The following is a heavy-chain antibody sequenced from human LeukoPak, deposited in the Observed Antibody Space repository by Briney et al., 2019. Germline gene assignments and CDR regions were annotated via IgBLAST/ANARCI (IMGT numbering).Heavy chain of an antibody. CDR3: ARTYGSGSYYVGLGDY. CDR2: ISAYNGNT. CDR1: GYTFTSYG. Sequence: ASVKVSCKASGYTFTSYGISWVRQAPGQGLEWMGWISAYNGNTNYAQKLQGRVTMTTDTFTSTAYMELRSLTSDDTAVYYCARTYGSGSYYVGLGDYWGQGTLVTVSS. D-gene: IGHD3-10*01. J-gene: IGHJ4*02. V-gene: IGHV1-18*01.